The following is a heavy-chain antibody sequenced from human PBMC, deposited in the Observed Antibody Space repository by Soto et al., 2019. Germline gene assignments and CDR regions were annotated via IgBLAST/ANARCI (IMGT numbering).Heavy chain of an antibody. CDR2: FDPEDGET. CDR3: ATALLYCDSSGHYLLSY. J-gene: IGHJ4*02. CDR1: GYTLTELS. Sequence: ASVKVSCKVSGYTLTELSMHWVRQAPGKGLEWMGGFDPEDGETIYAQKFQGRVTMTEDTSTDTAYMELSSLRSEYTAVYYCATALLYCDSSGHYLLSYWGQGSLVTVYS. D-gene: IGHD3-22*01. V-gene: IGHV1-24*01.